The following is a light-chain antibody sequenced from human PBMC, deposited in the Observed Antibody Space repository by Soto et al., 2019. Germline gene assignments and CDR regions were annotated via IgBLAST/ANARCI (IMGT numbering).Light chain of an antibody. J-gene: IGKJ1*01. CDR3: QQYNNWLTRT. Sequence: EIVMTQSPATLSVSPGERATLSCRASQSVSSNLAWYQQKPGQAPRLLIYGASTRATGIPAGFSGSGSGTEFTLTISSLQSEDFAVFYCQQYNNWLTRTFGQGTKVEIK. CDR2: GAS. V-gene: IGKV3-15*01. CDR1: QSVSSN.